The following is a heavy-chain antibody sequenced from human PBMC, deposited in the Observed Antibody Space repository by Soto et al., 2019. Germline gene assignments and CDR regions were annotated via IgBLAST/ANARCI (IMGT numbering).Heavy chain of an antibody. J-gene: IGHJ6*02. CDR1: GYTFSRYG. V-gene: IGHV1-18*01. Sequence: ASVKVSCKASGYTFSRYGISWVRQAPGQGLEWMGWVSGYNGDTKYAQKVQGRVTMTIDTSTYTAYVELRSLTSDDTDIYYCAKNGQPPYYYYRMDVWG. D-gene: IGHD2-8*01. CDR2: VSGYNGDT. CDR3: AKNGQPPYYYYRMDV.